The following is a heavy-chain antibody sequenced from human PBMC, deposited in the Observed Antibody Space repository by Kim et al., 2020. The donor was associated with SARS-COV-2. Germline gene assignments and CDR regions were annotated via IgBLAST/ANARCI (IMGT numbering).Heavy chain of an antibody. CDR1: GYTFTGYY. Sequence: ASVKVSCKASGYTFTGYYMHWVRQAPGQGLEWMGWINPNSGGTNYAQKFQGRVTMTRDTSISTAYMELSRLRSDDTAVYYCARSERLHSIVVVPAAKGLFDYWGQGTLVTVSS. D-gene: IGHD2-2*01. CDR2: INPNSGGT. V-gene: IGHV1-2*02. J-gene: IGHJ4*02. CDR3: ARSERLHSIVVVPAAKGLFDY.